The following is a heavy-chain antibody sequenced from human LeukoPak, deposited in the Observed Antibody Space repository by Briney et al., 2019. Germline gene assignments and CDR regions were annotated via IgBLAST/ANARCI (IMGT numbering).Heavy chain of an antibody. V-gene: IGHV1-18*01. CDR2: ISGSSGNT. Sequence: ASVKVSCKASGYSFTSHGISRVRQAPGEGLEWMGWISGSSGNTKYVQKFQGRVTMTTDTSTSTAYMELRSLRSDDTVVYYCARDSNWGLFDYWGQGALVTVSS. J-gene: IGHJ4*02. CDR1: GYSFTSHG. D-gene: IGHD7-27*01. CDR3: ARDSNWGLFDY.